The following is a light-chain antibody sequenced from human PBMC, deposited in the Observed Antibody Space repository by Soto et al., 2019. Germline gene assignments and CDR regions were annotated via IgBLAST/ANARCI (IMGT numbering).Light chain of an antibody. V-gene: IGKV3-20*01. J-gene: IGKJ5*01. CDR2: SAS. CDR3: QQYGGSFLT. Sequence: EIVLTQSPGTLSLSPRETATLFCRASQSVDSTYLAWYQQKPGQAPRLLIYSASSRATGVPDRFSGRGSGTDFTLPISRLEPEDFAVYYCQQYGGSFLTFGQGTRLEIK. CDR1: QSVDSTY.